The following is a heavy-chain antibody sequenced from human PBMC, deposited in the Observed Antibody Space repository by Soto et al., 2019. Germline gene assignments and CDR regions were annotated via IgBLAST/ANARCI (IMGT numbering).Heavy chain of an antibody. CDR3: AKDLDPLRGEWLVHPFDY. J-gene: IGHJ4*02. CDR2: ISGSGGST. Sequence: GGSLRLSCAASGFTFSSYAMSWVRQAPGKGLEWVSAISGSGGSTYYADSVKGRFTISRDNSKNTLYLQMNSLRAEDTAVYYCAKDLDPLRGEWLVHPFDYWGQGTLVTVSS. CDR1: GFTFSSYA. V-gene: IGHV3-23*01. D-gene: IGHD6-19*01.